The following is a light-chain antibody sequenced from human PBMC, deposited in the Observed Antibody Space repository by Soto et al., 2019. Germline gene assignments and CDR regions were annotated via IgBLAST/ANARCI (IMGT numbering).Light chain of an antibody. V-gene: IGLV2-14*03. CDR1: SSDVGGDYH. CDR2: DVT. J-gene: IGLJ3*02. CDR3: SSYTNKDTLL. Sequence: QSALTQPASVSGSPGQSITISCTGTSSDVGGDYHVPWYQQHPGKPPKLLIYDVTVRPSGISRGFSGSKSDNTASLAVPGLQPEDEADYYCSSYTNKDTLLFGGGTKLTVL.